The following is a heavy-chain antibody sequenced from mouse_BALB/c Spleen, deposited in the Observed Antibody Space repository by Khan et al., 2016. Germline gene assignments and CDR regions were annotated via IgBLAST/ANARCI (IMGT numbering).Heavy chain of an antibody. CDR2: INPDSDST. CDR3: ARGKYDGNYSMDY. V-gene: IGHV1-18*01. CDR1: GYTFTDCN. D-gene: IGHD2-1*01. Sequence: VQLQQSGAELVKPGASVKMSCKASGYTFTDCNMDWVKQSPGKGLEWIGEINPDSDSTNYNQKFKGKATLTGDKSTSTAYMELSSLTSEDTAVYYCARGKYDGNYSMDYWGQGTSVTVSS. J-gene: IGHJ4*01.